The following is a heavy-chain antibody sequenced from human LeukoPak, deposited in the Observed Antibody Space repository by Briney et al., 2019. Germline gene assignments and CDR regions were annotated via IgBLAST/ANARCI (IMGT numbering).Heavy chain of an antibody. CDR1: GFTFDDYA. V-gene: IGHV3-9*03. Sequence: GGSLRLSCAASGFTFDDYAMHWVRQAPGKGLEWVSGISWNSGSIGYADSVKGRFTISRDNAKSSLYLQMNSLRAEDMALYYCAKEGHDVYFDYWGQGTLVTVSS. J-gene: IGHJ4*02. D-gene: IGHD5-12*01. CDR3: AKEGHDVYFDY. CDR2: ISWNSGSI.